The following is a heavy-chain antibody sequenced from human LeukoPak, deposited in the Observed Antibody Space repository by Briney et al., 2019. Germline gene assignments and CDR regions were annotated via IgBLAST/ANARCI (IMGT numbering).Heavy chain of an antibody. D-gene: IGHD1-14*01. V-gene: IGHV3-11*01. CDR3: AREIVTGSGAAFNI. CDR2: ISTSGSTK. CDR1: GFTFSDYY. Sequence: KTGGSLRLSCAASGFTFSDYYMTWIRQAPGKGLEWVSYISTSGSTKNYADSVKGRFTISRDNAKKSLYLQADSLRADDTAVYYCAREIVTGSGAAFNIWGQGTVVTVSS. J-gene: IGHJ3*02.